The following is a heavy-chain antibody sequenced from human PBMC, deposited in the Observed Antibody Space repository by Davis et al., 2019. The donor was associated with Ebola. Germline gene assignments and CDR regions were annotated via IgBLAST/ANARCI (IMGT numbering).Heavy chain of an antibody. CDR2: ISSSSSYI. Sequence: GESLKISCAASGFTFSSYSMNWVRQAPGKGLEWVSSISSSSSYIYYADSVKGRFTLSRDNAKDSLYLQMNSLRAEDTAVYYCARDSLRDGYPELDYWGQGTLVTVSS. CDR1: GFTFSSYS. CDR3: ARDSLRDGYPELDY. J-gene: IGHJ4*02. V-gene: IGHV3-21*01. D-gene: IGHD5-24*01.